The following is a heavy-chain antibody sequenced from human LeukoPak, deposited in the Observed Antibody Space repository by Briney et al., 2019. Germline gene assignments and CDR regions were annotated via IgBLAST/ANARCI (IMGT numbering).Heavy chain of an antibody. CDR3: ARRYGDYSDF. CDR2: IFHSGSA. D-gene: IGHD4-17*01. V-gene: IGHV4-30-2*01. J-gene: IGHJ4*02. Sequence: SETLSLTCVVSGGSISRGGYSWSWIRQPPGKGLEWIGYIFHSGSAYYHPSLRSRASMSVDTSKSQFSLNLTSVTAADTAVYYCARRYGDYSDFWGQGTLVTVSS. CDR1: GGSISRGGYS.